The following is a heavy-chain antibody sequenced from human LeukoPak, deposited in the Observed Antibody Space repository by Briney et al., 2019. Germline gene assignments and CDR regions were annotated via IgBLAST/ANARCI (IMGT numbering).Heavy chain of an antibody. V-gene: IGHV1-69*04. CDR1: GGTFSSYA. CDR2: IIPILGIA. Sequence: ASVKVSGKASGGTFSSYAIGWVRQAPGQGREWRGRIIPILGIANYAQKFQGRVTITADKSTSTAYMELSSLRSEDTAVYYCARETYCSGGSCYDYWGQGTLVTVSS. J-gene: IGHJ4*02. CDR3: ARETYCSGGSCYDY. D-gene: IGHD2-15*01.